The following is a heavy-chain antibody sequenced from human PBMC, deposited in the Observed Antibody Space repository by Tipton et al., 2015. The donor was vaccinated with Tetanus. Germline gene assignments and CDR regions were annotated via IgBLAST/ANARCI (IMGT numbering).Heavy chain of an antibody. CDR3: ARLMSPFDAFDI. J-gene: IGHJ3*02. Sequence: LRLSCAVYGGSFSGYYWSWIRQPPGKGLEWIGEINHSGSTNYNPSLESRVTISADTSKNQFSLNLSSVTAADAAVYYCARLMSPFDAFDIWGQGTMVTVSS. CDR1: GGSFSGYY. V-gene: IGHV4-34*01. CDR2: INHSGST.